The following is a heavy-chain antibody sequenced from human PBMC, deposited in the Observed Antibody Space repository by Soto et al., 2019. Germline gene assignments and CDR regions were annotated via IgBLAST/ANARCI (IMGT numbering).Heavy chain of an antibody. CDR2: ISGSGDAT. CDR1: GFTFSTFA. CDR3: AKKATVCIGGICHSSDHYYPMDV. V-gene: IGHV3-23*01. Sequence: EVQLLESGGALVQAGESLRLSCAASGFTFSTFAMTWVRQAPGKGLEWVSAISGSGDATYYADSVKGRFTISRDNSKNTLYLQMSTLRVEDTAVYYCAKKATVCIGGICHSSDHYYPMDVWGQGTTVSVSS. J-gene: IGHJ6*01. D-gene: IGHD2-15*01.